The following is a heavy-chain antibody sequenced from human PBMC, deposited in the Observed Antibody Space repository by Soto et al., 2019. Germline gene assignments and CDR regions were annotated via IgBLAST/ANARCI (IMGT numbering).Heavy chain of an antibody. D-gene: IGHD3-9*01. CDR1: GGSSVDLD. CDR3: ARDRTYYDILTGPYYYGMDV. V-gene: IGHV4-59*11. Sequence: VLGGSSVDLDGRRILKKPGKGLEWIGYIYYSGSTNYNPSLKSRVTISVDTSKNQFSLKLSSVTAADTAVYYCARDRTYYDILTGPYYYGMDVWGQGTTVTVSS. CDR2: IYYSGST. J-gene: IGHJ6*02.